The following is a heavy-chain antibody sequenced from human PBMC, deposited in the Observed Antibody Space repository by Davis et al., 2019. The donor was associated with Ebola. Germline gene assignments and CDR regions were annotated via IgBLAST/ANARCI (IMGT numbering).Heavy chain of an antibody. CDR3: ATAAGELLDYFDS. D-gene: IGHD1-26*01. CDR1: GYTFNSY. J-gene: IGHJ4*02. CDR2: FDPEDGEK. V-gene: IGHV1-24*01. Sequence: ASVKVSCKASGYTFNSYSFNWVRQAPGRGLEWMGGFDPEDGEKMYAQKFQGRVTMTDDTSADTTYMELSSLRSDDTAVYYCATAAGELLDYFDSWGQGTLVTVSS.